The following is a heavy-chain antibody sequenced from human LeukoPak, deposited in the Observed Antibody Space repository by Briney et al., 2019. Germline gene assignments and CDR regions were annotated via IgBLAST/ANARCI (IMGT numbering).Heavy chain of an antibody. D-gene: IGHD3-22*01. CDR1: GFTFSSYG. J-gene: IGHJ4*02. V-gene: IGHV3-33*01. CDR2: IWYDGSNK. CDR3: ARDRGTTMIVAFDY. Sequence: PGRSLRLSCAASGFTFSSYGMHWVRQAPGKGLEWVAVIWYDGSNKYYADSVKGRFTISRDNAKNSLYLQMNSLRAEDTAVYYCARDRGTTMIVAFDYWGQGTLVTVSS.